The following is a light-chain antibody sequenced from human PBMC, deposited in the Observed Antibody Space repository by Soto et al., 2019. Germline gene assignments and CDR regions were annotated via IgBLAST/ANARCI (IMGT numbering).Light chain of an antibody. CDR1: SSDVGSYDR. CDR3: TSYTSSNTFV. CDR2: EVS. J-gene: IGLJ1*01. Sequence: QSALTQPPSVSGSPGQSVTITWTETSSDVGSYDRVSWYQQPPGTAPKLMIYEVSNRPSGVPDRFSGSKSGNTASLTISGLQAEDEAEYYCTSYTSSNTFVFGTGTKLTVL. V-gene: IGLV2-18*02.